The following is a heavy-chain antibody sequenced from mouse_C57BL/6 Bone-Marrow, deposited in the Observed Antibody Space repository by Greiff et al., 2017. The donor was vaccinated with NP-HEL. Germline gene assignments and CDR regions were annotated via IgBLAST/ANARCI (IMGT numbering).Heavy chain of an antibody. Sequence: EVQLKESGPELVKPGASVKISCKASGYSFTDYNMNWVKQSNGKSLEWIGVINPNYGTTSYNQKFKGKATLTVDQSSSTAYMQLNSLTSEDSAVYYCARSKPGWSDWYFDVWGTGTTVTVSS. V-gene: IGHV1-39*01. CDR2: INPNYGTT. CDR1: GYSFTDYN. CDR3: ARSKPGWSDWYFDV. J-gene: IGHJ1*03. D-gene: IGHD2-5*01.